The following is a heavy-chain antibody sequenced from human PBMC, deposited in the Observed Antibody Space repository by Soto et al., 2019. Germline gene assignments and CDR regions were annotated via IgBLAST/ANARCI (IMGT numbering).Heavy chain of an antibody. CDR2: INSDGSST. CDR1: GFTFSSYW. CDR3: AIRDSYYDSSGYFDY. Sequence: EVQLVESGGGLVQPGGSLRLSCAASGFTFSSYWMHWVRQAPGMGLVWVSRINSDGSSTSYADSVKGRFTISRDNAKNTLYLQTNSLIAEDTAVYYCAIRDSYYDSSGYFDYWGQGTQVTVSS. V-gene: IGHV3-74*01. J-gene: IGHJ4*02. D-gene: IGHD3-22*01.